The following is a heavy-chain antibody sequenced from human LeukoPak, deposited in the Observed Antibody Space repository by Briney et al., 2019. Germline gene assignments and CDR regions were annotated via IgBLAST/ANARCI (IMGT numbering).Heavy chain of an antibody. D-gene: IGHD6-13*01. V-gene: IGHV3-30*02. Sequence: GGSLRLSCAASGFTFSNYGMHWVRQAPGKGLEWVAFIRYDGSYKYYAESVKGRFTISRDNSKNTLYLQMNSLRAEDTAVYYCANIAAAGTGFDPWGQGTLVTVSS. CDR2: IRYDGSYK. J-gene: IGHJ5*02. CDR1: GFTFSNYG. CDR3: ANIAAAGTGFDP.